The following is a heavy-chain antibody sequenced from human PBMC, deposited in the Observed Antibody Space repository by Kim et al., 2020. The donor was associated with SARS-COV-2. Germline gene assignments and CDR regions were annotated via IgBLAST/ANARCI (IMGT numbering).Heavy chain of an antibody. J-gene: IGHJ4*02. D-gene: IGHD2-15*01. CDR1: GFTFSSYA. CDR3: ARDNYCLDY. V-gene: IGHV3-33*05. CDR2: ISYNGRSN. Sequence: GGSLRLSCAASGFTFSSYAMHWVRQAPGKGLEWVAVISYNGRSNNYADSVKGRFTISRDNSKNTLYLQMNSPRAEDTAVYYCARDNYCLDYWGQGTLVTV.